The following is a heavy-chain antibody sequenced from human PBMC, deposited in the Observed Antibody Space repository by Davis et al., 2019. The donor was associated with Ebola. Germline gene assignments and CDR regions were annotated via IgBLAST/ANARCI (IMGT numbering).Heavy chain of an antibody. D-gene: IGHD6-19*01. CDR2: ITATDGGT. Sequence: GESLKISCAASGFTFTSHAMTWVRQAPGKGLEWVARITATDGGTYYADAVKGRFTISRDNSKNTLYLQMNSLRVEDRAVYYCVKDSGGWYLSYLMDVWGKGTTVTVSS. V-gene: IGHV3-23*01. CDR1: GFTFTSHA. J-gene: IGHJ6*03. CDR3: VKDSGGWYLSYLMDV.